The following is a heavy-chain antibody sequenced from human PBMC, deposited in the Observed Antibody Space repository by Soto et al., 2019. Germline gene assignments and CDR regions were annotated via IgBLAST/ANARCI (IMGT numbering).Heavy chain of an antibody. CDR3: ARGPGSGWYDY. D-gene: IGHD6-19*01. CDR1: GGSISSDTYY. CDR2: IYYSGST. V-gene: IGHV4-31*03. J-gene: IGHJ4*02. Sequence: QVQLQESGPGLVKPSQTLSLTCTVSGGSISSDTYYWSWIRQHPGKGLEWIGYIYYSGSTYYNPSLKSRVTISVDTSKNQFSLKLSSVTAAGTAVYYCARGPGSGWYDYWGQGTLVTVSS.